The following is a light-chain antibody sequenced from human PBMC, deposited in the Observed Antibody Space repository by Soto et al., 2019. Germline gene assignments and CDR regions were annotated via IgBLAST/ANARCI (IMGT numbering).Light chain of an antibody. Sequence: GVTQSPGTVSLSRGERATLSCRASERIYSAYLGWYQQKPGQAPRLLIYGTSSRATGIPDRFSGSGSGTDFTLTISRLEPEDFAVYYCQQYGNSPIPFGQRTRLAIK. V-gene: IGKV3-20*01. CDR2: GTS. J-gene: IGKJ5*01. CDR3: QQYGNSPIP. CDR1: ERIYSAY.